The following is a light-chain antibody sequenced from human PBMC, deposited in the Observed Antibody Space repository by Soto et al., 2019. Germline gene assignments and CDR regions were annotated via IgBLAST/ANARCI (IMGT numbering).Light chain of an antibody. CDR2: DVS. J-gene: IGLJ1*01. CDR3: CSYAGSYKGLV. CDR1: SSDVGGYNY. V-gene: IGLV2-11*01. Sequence: QSALTQPRSVSGSPGQSVTISCTGTSSDVGGYNYVSWYQQHPGKAPKLMIYDVSKRPSGVPDRFSGSKSGNTASLTISGLQAEDEADYYCCSYAGSYKGLVFGTGTKVTVL.